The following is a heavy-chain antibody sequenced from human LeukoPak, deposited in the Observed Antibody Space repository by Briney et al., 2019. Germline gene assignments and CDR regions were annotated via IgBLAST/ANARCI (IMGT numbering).Heavy chain of an antibody. Sequence: PGGSLRLSCAASGFTFSNYAMSWVRQAPGKGLEWVSTLSGSGGNTYYADSVKGRFTISRDNSKNTLYLQMSSLRAEDTAVYYCASPEWLPDSFDIWGQGTMVTVSS. J-gene: IGHJ3*02. CDR2: LSGSGGNT. D-gene: IGHD3-3*01. V-gene: IGHV3-23*01. CDR1: GFTFSNYA. CDR3: ASPEWLPDSFDI.